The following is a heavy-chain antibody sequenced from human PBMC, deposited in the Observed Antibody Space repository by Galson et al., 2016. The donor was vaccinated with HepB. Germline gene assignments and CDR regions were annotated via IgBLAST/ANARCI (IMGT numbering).Heavy chain of an antibody. CDR1: GYTFTGSY. CDR2: INPDTGDT. V-gene: IGHV1-2*02. Sequence: SVKVSCKASGYTFTGSYIHWVRQGPGQGLEWMGWINPDTGDTNFSQKFQGRVTMTRDMSGTTAYMSLDRLRSDDTAVYYCAEYCSGPSCQEEYFQHWGQGSLVTVYS. D-gene: IGHD2-2*01. J-gene: IGHJ1*01. CDR3: AEYCSGPSCQEEYFQH.